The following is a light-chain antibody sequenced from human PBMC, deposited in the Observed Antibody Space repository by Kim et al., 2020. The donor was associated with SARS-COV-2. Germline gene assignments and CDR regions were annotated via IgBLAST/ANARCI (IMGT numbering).Light chain of an antibody. Sequence: EIVLTQSPGTLSLSPGERATLSCRASQTITSNYLAWYQQKPGQAPRLLIYDASSRATGFPDRFSGSGSGTDFTLTIDRLEPEDFAVYYCQHYGNAPLTFGQGTKVDIK. CDR1: QTITSNY. CDR2: DAS. V-gene: IGKV3-20*01. J-gene: IGKJ1*01. CDR3: QHYGNAPLT.